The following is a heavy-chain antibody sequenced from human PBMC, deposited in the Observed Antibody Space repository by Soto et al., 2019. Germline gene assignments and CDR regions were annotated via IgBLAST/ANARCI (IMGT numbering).Heavy chain of an antibody. CDR3: AMDGFWDPNWFDP. D-gene: IGHD3-3*01. CDR1: GVTFSSYA. CDR2: ISGSGGST. Sequence: PGGSLRLSCAASGVTFSSYAMSWVRQAPGKGLEWVSAISGSGGSTYYADSVKGRFAISRDNSKNTLYLQMNSLRAEDTAVYYCAMDGFWDPNWFDPWGQGTLVTVSS. J-gene: IGHJ5*02. V-gene: IGHV3-23*01.